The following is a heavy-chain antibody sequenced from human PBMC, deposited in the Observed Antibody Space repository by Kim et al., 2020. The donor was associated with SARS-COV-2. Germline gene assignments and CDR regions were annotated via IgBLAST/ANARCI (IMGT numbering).Heavy chain of an antibody. D-gene: IGHD2-2*02. Sequence: GGSLRLSCAASGFTFSSYWMSWVRQAPGKGLEWVANIKQDGSEKYYVDSVKGRFTISRDNAKNSLYLQMNSLRAEDTAVYYCARDDIVVVPAAIAAAGTGTYNWFDPWGQGTLVTVSS. V-gene: IGHV3-7*03. CDR3: ARDDIVVVPAAIAAAGTGTYNWFDP. J-gene: IGHJ5*02. CDR2: IKQDGSEK. CDR1: GFTFSSYW.